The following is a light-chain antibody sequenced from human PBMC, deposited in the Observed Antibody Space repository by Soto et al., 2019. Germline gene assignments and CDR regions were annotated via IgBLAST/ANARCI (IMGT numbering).Light chain of an antibody. J-gene: IGKJ1*01. V-gene: IGKV1-6*01. Sequence: IQVTKSPPSLSASVGDRVTISCRASKGIRRALAWYQQKPGKVPKLLIYGASKLASGVPSRFSGSGFGTDFTLTISSLQPEDFATYYCLQDYNFPWAFGQGTKVEIK. CDR2: GAS. CDR1: KGIRRA. CDR3: LQDYNFPWA.